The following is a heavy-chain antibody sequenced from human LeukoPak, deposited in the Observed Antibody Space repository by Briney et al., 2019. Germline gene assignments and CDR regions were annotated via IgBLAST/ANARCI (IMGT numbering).Heavy chain of an antibody. J-gene: IGHJ5*02. D-gene: IGHD3-10*01. CDR1: GFTFSSYA. CDR3: AAGGSGSYWWFDP. Sequence: PGGSLRLSCAASGFTFSSYAMSWDRQAPGRGLEWDSAISGSGGSTYYADSVKGRFTISRDNSKNTLYLQMNSLRAEDTAVYHCAAGGSGSYWWFDPWGQGTLVTVSS. V-gene: IGHV3-23*01. CDR2: ISGSGGST.